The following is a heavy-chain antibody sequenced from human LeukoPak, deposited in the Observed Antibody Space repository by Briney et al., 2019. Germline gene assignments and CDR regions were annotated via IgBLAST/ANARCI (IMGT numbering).Heavy chain of an antibody. CDR2: ISYDGSNK. CDR1: GFTFSSYG. CDR3: AKDDSGSYSNYFDY. J-gene: IGHJ4*02. V-gene: IGHV3-30*18. D-gene: IGHD1-26*01. Sequence: GGSLRLSCAASGFTFSSYGMHWVRQAPGKGLEWVAVISYDGSNKYYADSVKGRFTISRDNSKNTLYLQMNSLRAEDTAVYYCAKDDSGSYSNYFDYWGQGTLVTVSS.